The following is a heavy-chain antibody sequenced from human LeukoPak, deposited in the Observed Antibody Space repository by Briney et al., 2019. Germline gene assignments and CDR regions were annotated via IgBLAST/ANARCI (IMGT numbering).Heavy chain of an antibody. V-gene: IGHV3-74*01. CDR1: GFTFTNYW. J-gene: IGHJ4*02. Sequence: GGSLRLSCAASGFTFTNYWMHWVRQAPGMGLVWVSRLPPDELGIIYADSVKGRFTVSRDNAKNTVYLQMNNLRADDTAMYYCVGTIASRGSEYWGQGALVTVSS. D-gene: IGHD6-6*01. CDR2: LPPDELGI. CDR3: VGTIASRGSEY.